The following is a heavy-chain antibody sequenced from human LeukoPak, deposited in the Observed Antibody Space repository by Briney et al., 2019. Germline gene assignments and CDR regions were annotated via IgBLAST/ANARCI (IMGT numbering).Heavy chain of an antibody. CDR2: INLRGST. J-gene: IGHJ4*02. D-gene: IGHD2-8*02. V-gene: IGHV4-34*01. CDR1: GGSFNDYY. CDR3: ARGYWFYFDY. Sequence: SETLSLTCAVYGGSFNDYYWNWIRQPPGKGLEWIGEINLRGSTTYNPSLKSRVTISLDESKNQFSLKLSSVTAADTAVYYCARGYWFYFDYWGQGTLVTVSS.